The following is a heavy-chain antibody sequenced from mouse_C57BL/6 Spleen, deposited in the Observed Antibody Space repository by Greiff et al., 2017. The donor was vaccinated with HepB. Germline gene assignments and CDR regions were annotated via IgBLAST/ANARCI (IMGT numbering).Heavy chain of an antibody. D-gene: IGHD2-4*01. CDR2: IYPGDGDT. CDR3: ARCPPHDYDIYYYAMDY. CDR1: GYAFSSYW. Sequence: VQVVESGAELVKPGASVKISCKASGYAFSSYWMNWVKQRPGKGLEWIGQIYPGDGDTNYNGKFKGKATLTADKSSSTAYMQLSSLTSEDSAVYFCARCPPHDYDIYYYAMDYWGQGTSVTVSS. V-gene: IGHV1-80*01. J-gene: IGHJ4*01.